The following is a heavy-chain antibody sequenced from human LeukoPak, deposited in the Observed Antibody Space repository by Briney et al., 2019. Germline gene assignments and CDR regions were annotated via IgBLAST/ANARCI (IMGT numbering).Heavy chain of an antibody. CDR3: ARHWSYYDSSGHPVPLDI. CDR2: IYYSGST. V-gene: IGHV4-39*01. J-gene: IGHJ3*02. D-gene: IGHD3-22*01. CDR1: GGSISSSSYY. Sequence: PSETLSLTCTVSGGSISSSSYYWGWIRQPPGKGLEWIGSIYYSGSTYYNPSLKSRVTISVDTSKNQFSLKLISVTAADTAVYYCARHWSYYDSSGHPVPLDIWGQGTMVTVSS.